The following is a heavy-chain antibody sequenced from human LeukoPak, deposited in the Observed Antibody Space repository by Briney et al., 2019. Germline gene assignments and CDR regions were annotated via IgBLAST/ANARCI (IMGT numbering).Heavy chain of an antibody. D-gene: IGHD2-15*01. Sequence: GGSLRLSCAASGFTFDDYAMHWVRQAPGKGLEWVSLISWDGGSTYYADSVKGRFTISRDNAKNTLYLQMNSLRAEDTAVYYCARRELGYCSGGSCRDYYYMDVWGKGTTVTISS. CDR2: ISWDGGST. CDR1: GFTFDDYA. V-gene: IGHV3-43D*03. J-gene: IGHJ6*03. CDR3: ARRELGYCSGGSCRDYYYMDV.